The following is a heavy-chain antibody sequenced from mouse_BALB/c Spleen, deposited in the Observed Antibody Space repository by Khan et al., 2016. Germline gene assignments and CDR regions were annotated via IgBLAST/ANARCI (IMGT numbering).Heavy chain of an antibody. CDR2: INPTTGYS. V-gene: IGHV1-7*01. Sequence: QVQLQQSGAELAKPGASVKMSCKASGYTFTSYWMHWVKQRPGQGLEWIGYINPTTGYSEYNQKFKDKATLTADKSSSTAYMQLSSLTSEDSAVYYCAREFAYWGQGTLVTVSA. CDR1: GYTFTSYW. CDR3: AREFAY. J-gene: IGHJ3*01.